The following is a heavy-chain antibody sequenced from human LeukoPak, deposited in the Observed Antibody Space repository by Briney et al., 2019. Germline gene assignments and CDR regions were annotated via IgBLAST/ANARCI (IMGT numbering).Heavy chain of an antibody. CDR3: AREPSSGYRYFDY. V-gene: IGHV1-18*01. D-gene: IGHD3-22*01. J-gene: IGHJ4*02. Sequence: ASVKVSCQASGYTFTSHDVSWVRQAPGQGLEWMGWINVYNGNTDYAQRLQGRVTMTTDTSTNTAYMELRSLRSDDTTVDYCAREPSSGYRYFDYWGQGTLVTVSS. CDR1: GYTFTSHD. CDR2: INVYNGNT.